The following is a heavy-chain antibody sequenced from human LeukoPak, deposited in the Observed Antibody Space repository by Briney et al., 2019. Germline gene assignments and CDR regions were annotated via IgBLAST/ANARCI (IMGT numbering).Heavy chain of an antibody. CDR2: IYTGGTT. D-gene: IGHD1-26*01. CDR1: GFSVTSNH. Sequence: SGGSLRLSCAASGFSVTSNHMNWVRQAPGKGLEWVSIIYTGGTTHYADSLNDRFTISRDDSINTLYLQMNSLRAEDTAVYYCAKGPVSAIVGATTLDYWGQGTLVTVSS. J-gene: IGHJ4*02. CDR3: AKGPVSAIVGATTLDY. V-gene: IGHV3-66*01.